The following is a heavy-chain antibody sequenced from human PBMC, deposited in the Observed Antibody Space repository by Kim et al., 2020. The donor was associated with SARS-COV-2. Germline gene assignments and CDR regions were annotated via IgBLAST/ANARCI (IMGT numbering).Heavy chain of an antibody. CDR1: GGSFSGYY. CDR2: INDSGRT. CDR3: ARGRDESSSWYNYYYYGMDV. J-gene: IGHJ6*02. Sequence: SETLSLTCAVYGGSFSGYYWSWIRQPPGKGLEWIGEINDSGRTNYNPSLKSRVTISVDTSKNQFSLKLSSVTAADTAVYCCARGRDESSSWYNYYYYGMDVWGQGTTVTVSS. V-gene: IGHV4-34*01. D-gene: IGHD6-13*01.